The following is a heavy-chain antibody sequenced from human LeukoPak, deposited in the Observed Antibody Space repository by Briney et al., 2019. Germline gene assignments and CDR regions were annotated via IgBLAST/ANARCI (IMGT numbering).Heavy chain of an antibody. V-gene: IGHV1-69*06. CDR2: IIPIFGTA. Sequence: SVKVSCKASGGTFSSYAISWVRQAPGQGLEWMGGIIPIFGTANYAQKFQGRVTITADKSTSTAYMELSSLRSEDTAVYYCARDGRQYSSGWYYYYYMDVWGKGTTVTVSS. J-gene: IGHJ6*03. CDR3: ARDGRQYSSGWYYYYYMDV. CDR1: GGTFSSYA. D-gene: IGHD6-19*01.